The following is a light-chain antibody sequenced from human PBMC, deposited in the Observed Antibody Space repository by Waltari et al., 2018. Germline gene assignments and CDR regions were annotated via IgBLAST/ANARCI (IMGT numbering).Light chain of an antibody. CDR3: QKYGSLPAT. V-gene: IGKV3-20*01. Sequence: EIVLTQSPGTLSLSPGERATLSCRASQRVSRTLAWYQQKPGQAPRLLIYDASSRATGTPDRFSGSGSGTDLSLTISRLEPEDFAVYYCQKYGSLPATFGQGTKVEIK. CDR2: DAS. J-gene: IGKJ1*01. CDR1: QRVSRT.